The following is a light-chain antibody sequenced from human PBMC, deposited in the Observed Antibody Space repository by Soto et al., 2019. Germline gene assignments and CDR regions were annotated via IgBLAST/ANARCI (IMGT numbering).Light chain of an antibody. V-gene: IGLV1-47*01. CDR2: RNN. J-gene: IGLJ1*01. CDR1: SSKIGSNY. Sequence: QSVLTQPPSASGTPGQRVTISCSGSSSKIGSNYVYWYQQLPGTAPKLLIYRNNQRPSGVPDRFSGSKSGTSASLAISGLRSEDEADYYCAAWDDSLSGFYVFGTGTKDTVL. CDR3: AAWDDSLSGFYV.